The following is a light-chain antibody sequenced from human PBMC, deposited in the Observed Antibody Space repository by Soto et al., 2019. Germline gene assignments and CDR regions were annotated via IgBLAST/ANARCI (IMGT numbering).Light chain of an antibody. Sequence: EIVLTQSPGTLSLSPGERATLSCRASQSVSSSYVAWYQQKPGQAPRLLIYGASSRATGISARFSGSGSGTEFTPPISSLQSEDFAVYSCQEYIQWPPGIFGPGTK. V-gene: IGKV3-15*01. J-gene: IGKJ1*01. CDR3: QEYIQWPPGI. CDR2: GAS. CDR1: QSVSSS.